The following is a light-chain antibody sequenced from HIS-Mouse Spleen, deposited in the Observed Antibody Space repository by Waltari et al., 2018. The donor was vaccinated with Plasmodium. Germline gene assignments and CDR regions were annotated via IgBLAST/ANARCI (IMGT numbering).Light chain of an antibody. V-gene: IGKV3-20*01. Sequence: ETVLTQSPGTLSLSPGERATLPCRASQSVSSSYLAWYQQKPGPAPRLLIYGASSRATGIPDRFSGSGSGTDFTLTISRLEPEDFAVYYCQQYGSSPLTFGGGTKVEIK. CDR1: QSVSSSY. CDR3: QQYGSSPLT. CDR2: GAS. J-gene: IGKJ4*01.